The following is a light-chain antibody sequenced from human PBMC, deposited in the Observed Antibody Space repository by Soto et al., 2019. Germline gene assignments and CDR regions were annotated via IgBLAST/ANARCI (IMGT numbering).Light chain of an antibody. J-gene: IGLJ1*01. V-gene: IGLV2-14*01. CDR2: EVT. CDR3: SSYSTSRSPFV. CDR1: RSDVGSYDY. Sequence: QSALTQPASVSGSPGQSITVSCTGSRSDVGSYDYVSWYQQYPGKAPKLLIYEVTNRPSGVSDRFSGSKSENTASLTISGRQAEDEDDDYCSSYSTSRSPFVFGTGTKVTVL.